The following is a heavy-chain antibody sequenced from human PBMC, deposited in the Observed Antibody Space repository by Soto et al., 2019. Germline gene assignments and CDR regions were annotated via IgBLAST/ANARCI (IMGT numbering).Heavy chain of an antibody. CDR3: AKSLAGYGNWCMDV. Sequence: QVQLQESGPGLVKPSETLSLTCTVSGDSVSGRTYYWSWIRQPPGKGLEWIGYIYYSGNTNYNPSLESRVTLSVDTSKSQFSLILSSVTAADAAVYFCAKSLAGYGNWCMDVWGQGTTVTVSS. D-gene: IGHD6-13*01. CDR1: GDSVSGRTYY. CDR2: IYYSGNT. V-gene: IGHV4-61*01. J-gene: IGHJ6*02.